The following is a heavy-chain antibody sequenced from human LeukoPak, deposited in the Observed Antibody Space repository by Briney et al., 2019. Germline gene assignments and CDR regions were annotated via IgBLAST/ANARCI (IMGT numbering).Heavy chain of an antibody. D-gene: IGHD6-19*01. Sequence: PGGSLRLSCAASGFTFDDYAMSWVRQAPGRGLEWVSAISGSGGSTYYADSVKGRFTISRDNSKNTLYLQMNSLRAEDTAVYYCAKDLKVGSSGWPTPSGYWGQGTLVTVSS. V-gene: IGHV3-23*01. CDR2: ISGSGGST. J-gene: IGHJ4*02. CDR1: GFTFDDYA. CDR3: AKDLKVGSSGWPTPSGY.